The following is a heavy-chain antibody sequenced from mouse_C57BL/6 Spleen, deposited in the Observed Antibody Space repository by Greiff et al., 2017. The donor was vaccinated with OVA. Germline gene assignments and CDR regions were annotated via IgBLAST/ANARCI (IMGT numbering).Heavy chain of an antibody. V-gene: IGHV1-50*01. J-gene: IGHJ2*01. CDR2: IDPSDSYT. CDR1: GYTFTSYW. Sequence: QVQLQQPGAELVKPGASVKLSCKASGYTFTSYWMQWVKQRPGQGLEWIGEIDPSDSYTNYNQKFKGKATLTVDTSSSTAYMQLSSLTSEDSAVYYCARGGYDLGLDYWGQGTTLTVSS. D-gene: IGHD2-2*01. CDR3: ARGGYDLGLDY.